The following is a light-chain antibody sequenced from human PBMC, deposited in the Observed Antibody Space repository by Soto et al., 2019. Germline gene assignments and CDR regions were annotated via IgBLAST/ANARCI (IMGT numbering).Light chain of an antibody. J-gene: IGKJ2*02. CDR2: DAS. Sequence: DIQMNQSPSSLSASVGDRVTITCQASQDISNYLNWYQQKPGKAPKLLIYDASNLETGVPSRFSGSGSGTDFTFTISSLQPEDIATYYCQQYDNLPPGTFGQGTKLEIK. CDR1: QDISNY. V-gene: IGKV1-33*01. CDR3: QQYDNLPPGT.